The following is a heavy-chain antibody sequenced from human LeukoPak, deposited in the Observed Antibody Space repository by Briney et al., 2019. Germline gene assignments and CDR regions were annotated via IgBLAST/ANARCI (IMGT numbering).Heavy chain of an antibody. CDR3: ARDRPGGSSLDY. V-gene: IGHV4-59*01. CDR2: IYYSGTT. J-gene: IGHJ4*02. Sequence: SETLSLTCTVSGGSISSYYWTWLRQPPGKGLEWIGYIYYSGTTYYNPSLKSRVTISLDTSKNKFSLNLTSVNVADTAVYYCARDRPGGSSLDYWGQGILATVSS. D-gene: IGHD6-13*01. CDR1: GGSISSYY.